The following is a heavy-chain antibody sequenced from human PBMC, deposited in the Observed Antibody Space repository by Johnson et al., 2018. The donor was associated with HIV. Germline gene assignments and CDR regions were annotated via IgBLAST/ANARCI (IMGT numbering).Heavy chain of an antibody. CDR3: ASPTYYYGSGSYGAFDI. D-gene: IGHD3-10*01. J-gene: IGHJ3*02. V-gene: IGHV3-9*01. CDR1: GFTFDDYA. Sequence: VQLVESGGGVVQPGRSLRLSCAASGFTFDDYAMHWVRQAPGKGLEWVSGISWNSGSIGYADYVKCHFTISRDNAKNSLYVYMNGRRAEDTAVYYCASPTYYYGSGSYGAFDIWGQGTMVTVSS. CDR2: ISWNSGSI.